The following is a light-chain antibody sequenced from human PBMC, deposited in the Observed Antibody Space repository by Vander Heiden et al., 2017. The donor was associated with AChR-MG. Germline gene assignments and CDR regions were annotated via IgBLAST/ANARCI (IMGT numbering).Light chain of an antibody. J-gene: IGLJ3*02. Sequence: QSVLTQPPSASGTPGQRVTISCSRSSNNMGSGTVNWYQPLPGPAPKLLIYSNNQRPSGVPDRFSGSKSGSSASLAISGLQSEDEADYYCATWDGSLNGWVFGGGTKLTVL. CDR1: SNNMGSGT. V-gene: IGLV1-44*01. CDR3: ATWDGSLNGWV. CDR2: SNN.